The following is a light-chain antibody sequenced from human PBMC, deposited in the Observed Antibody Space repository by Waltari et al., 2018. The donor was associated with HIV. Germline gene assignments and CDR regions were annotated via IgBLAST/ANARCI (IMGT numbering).Light chain of an antibody. CDR1: QSVFHSSNNKSY. V-gene: IGKV4-1*01. Sequence: DIVMTQSPDSLAVSLGERATVHCTSSQSVFHSSNNKSYLAWYQEKLGQPPKLLIYWASTRESGVPDRFSGGGSGTHFTLTISSLQAEDVAFYYCQQYYTSPRTFGQGTKVEIK. CDR2: WAS. J-gene: IGKJ1*01. CDR3: QQYYTSPRT.